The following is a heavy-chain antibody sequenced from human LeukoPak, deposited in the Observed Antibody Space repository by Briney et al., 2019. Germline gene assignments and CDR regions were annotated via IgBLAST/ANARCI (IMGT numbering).Heavy chain of an antibody. Sequence: GGSLRLSCAASGFTFSSYAMNWVRQAPGKGLEWVSSISGSGGSTYYADSVKGRFTISRDNSKNTLYLQMNSLRAEDTAVYYCAKPRGVLLWFRELYNDAFDIWGQGTMVTVSS. D-gene: IGHD3-10*01. CDR3: AKPRGVLLWFRELYNDAFDI. V-gene: IGHV3-23*01. J-gene: IGHJ3*02. CDR2: ISGSGGST. CDR1: GFTFSSYA.